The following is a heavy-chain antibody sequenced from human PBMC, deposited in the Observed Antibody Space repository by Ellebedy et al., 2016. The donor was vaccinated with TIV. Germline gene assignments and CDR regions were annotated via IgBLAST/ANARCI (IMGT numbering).Heavy chain of an antibody. CDR1: GGSISGGDHY. J-gene: IGHJ6*02. V-gene: IGHV4-30-4*01. CDR3: ARGWDFDILTRSSYGMDV. Sequence: LRLSXTVSGGSISGGDHYWSWIRQPPGKGLEWIGYIYSNGNSYYNPSLKSRVTISVDTSNNQFSLNLNSLTAADTAMYYCARGWDFDILTRSSYGMDVWGQGTTVTVSS. D-gene: IGHD3-9*01. CDR2: IYSNGNS.